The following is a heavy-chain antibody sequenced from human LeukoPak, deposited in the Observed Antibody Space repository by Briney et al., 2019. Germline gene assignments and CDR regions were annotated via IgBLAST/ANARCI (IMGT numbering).Heavy chain of an antibody. V-gene: IGHV3-53*01. D-gene: IGHD3-10*01. CDR3: ARDGRLDSFEYSGTDY. Sequence: GGSLRLSCAASGFTVSSNYMSWVRQAPGKGLEWVSVIYSGGSIYYADSVKGRFTISRDNSKNTLYLQMNSLRAEDTAVYYCARDGRLDSFEYSGTDYWGQGTLVTVSS. J-gene: IGHJ4*02. CDR2: IYSGGSI. CDR1: GFTVSSNY.